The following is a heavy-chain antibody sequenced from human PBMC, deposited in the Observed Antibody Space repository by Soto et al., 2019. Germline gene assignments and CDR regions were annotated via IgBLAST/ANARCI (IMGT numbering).Heavy chain of an antibody. D-gene: IGHD5-12*01. CDR1: GDTFNKYT. J-gene: IGHJ2*01. V-gene: IGHV1-69*01. CDR3: ARDGHGYNYWYFDL. Sequence: QVQLVQSGAEVKEPGSSVKVSCKVSGDTFNKYTINWVRQAPGQGLKWMAGIIPIYGTANYALKFHDRIKVTADESTATAYMELNSLTSEDTAIYYCARDGHGYNYWYFDLWGRGTLITVSS. CDR2: IIPIYGTA.